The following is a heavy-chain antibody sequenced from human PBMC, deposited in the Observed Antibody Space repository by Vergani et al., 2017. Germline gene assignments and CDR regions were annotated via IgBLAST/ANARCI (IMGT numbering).Heavy chain of an antibody. J-gene: IGHJ4*02. Sequence: QVQLVQSGAEVKKPGSSVKVSCKASGGTFSSYAISWVRQAPGQGLEWMGGIIPIFGTANYAQKFQGRVPITADESTSTAYMELSSLRSEATAVYYCAGIKLERRRGYYFDYWGQGTLVTVSS. CDR1: GGTFSSYA. D-gene: IGHD1-1*01. CDR2: IIPIFGTA. CDR3: AGIKLERRRGYYFDY. V-gene: IGHV1-69*01.